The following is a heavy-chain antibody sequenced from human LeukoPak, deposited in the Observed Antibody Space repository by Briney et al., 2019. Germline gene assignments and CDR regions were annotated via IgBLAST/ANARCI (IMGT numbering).Heavy chain of an antibody. CDR3: ARRVWPYYYMDV. CDR1: GGSIRTYY. D-gene: IGHD2-21*01. V-gene: IGHV4-59*01. J-gene: IGHJ6*03. Sequence: SETLSLTCIVSGGSIRTYYWSWIRQSPGKGLEWIGYIYYSGSTNYNPSLKSRVTISVDTSKNQFSLKLSSVTAADTAVYYCARRVWPYYYMDVWGKGTTATVSS. CDR2: IYYSGST.